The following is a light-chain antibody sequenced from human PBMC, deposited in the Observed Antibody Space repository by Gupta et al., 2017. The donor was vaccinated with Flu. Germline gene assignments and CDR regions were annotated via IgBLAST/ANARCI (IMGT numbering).Light chain of an antibody. CDR3: QQRTHWPGYS. Sequence: ESATLSCTASQSVRTFLALYQQRPGQAPSLLIYDASKRAPCIPARFIGSGSGTDFTLTISSLEPEDFAVYYCQQRTHWPGYSFGQGTKLEI. J-gene: IGKJ2*03. V-gene: IGKV3-11*01. CDR2: DAS. CDR1: QSVRTF.